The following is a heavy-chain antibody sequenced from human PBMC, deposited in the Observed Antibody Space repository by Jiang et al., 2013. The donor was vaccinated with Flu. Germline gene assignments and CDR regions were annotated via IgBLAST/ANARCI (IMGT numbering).Heavy chain of an antibody. D-gene: IGHD1-26*01. CDR2: IYPGDSDT. CDR3: ARHSELHYADYYYYGMDV. J-gene: IGHJ6*02. CDR1: GYSFTSYW. V-gene: IGHV5-51*01. Sequence: QLVESGAEVKKPGESLKISCKGSGYSFTSYWIGWVRQMPGKGLEWMGIIYPGDSDTRYSPSFQGQVTISADKSISTAYLQWSSLKASDTAMYYCARHSELHYADYYYYGMDVWGQGTTVTVSS.